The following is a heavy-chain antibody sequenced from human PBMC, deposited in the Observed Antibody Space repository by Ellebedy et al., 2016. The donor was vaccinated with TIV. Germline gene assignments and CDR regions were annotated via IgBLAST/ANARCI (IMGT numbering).Heavy chain of an antibody. J-gene: IGHJ4*02. CDR1: GYTFTSYY. Sequence: AASVKVSCKASGYTFTSYYMHWVRQAPGQGLEWMGLINPSGGGTTYAQKFQGRVTMTRDTPTSTVYMDLSSLTSEDTAVYYCAREIIAAVEFDHWGQGTLVTVSS. CDR3: AREIIAAVEFDH. CDR2: INPSGGGT. V-gene: IGHV1-46*01. D-gene: IGHD6-25*01.